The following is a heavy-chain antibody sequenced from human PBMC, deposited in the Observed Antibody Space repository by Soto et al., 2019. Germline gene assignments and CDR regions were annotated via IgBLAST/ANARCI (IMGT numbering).Heavy chain of an antibody. J-gene: IGHJ3*01. CDR1: GASIGGGYDY. CDR3: ARAQPRNGFGQSFEV. CDR2: IFYRGTT. V-gene: IGHV4-30-4*01. D-gene: IGHD3-10*01. Sequence: QVLLQQSGPGLVKPSQTLSLTCAVSGASIGGGYDYWSWIRQPPGKGLEWIGYIFYRGTTDYNPYLKSRVSISGDMSKNQFALNIASVTAADTAVYYCARAQPRNGFGQSFEVWGQGTVVTVSS.